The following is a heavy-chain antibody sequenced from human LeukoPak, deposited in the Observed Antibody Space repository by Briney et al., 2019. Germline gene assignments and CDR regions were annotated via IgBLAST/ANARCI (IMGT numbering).Heavy chain of an antibody. CDR3: ARGVRTSLDY. CDR2: IYYSGST. V-gene: IGHV4-59*01. J-gene: IGHJ4*02. D-gene: IGHD1-1*01. Sequence: SETLSLTCTVSGGSISSYYWSWIRQPPGKGLEWIGYIYYSGSTNYNPSLKSRVTISVDTSKNQFSLKLSSVTAADTAVYYCARGVRTSLDYWGQGTQVTVSS. CDR1: GGSISSYY.